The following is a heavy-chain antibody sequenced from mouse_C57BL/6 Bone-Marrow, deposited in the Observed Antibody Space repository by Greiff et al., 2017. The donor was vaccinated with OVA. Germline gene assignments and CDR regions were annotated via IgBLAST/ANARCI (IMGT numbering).Heavy chain of an antibody. V-gene: IGHV14-3*01. CDR1: GFNIKNSY. Sequence: VHVKQSVAELVRPGASVKLSCTASGFNIKNSYMHWVKQRPEQGLEWIGRIDPANGNTKYAQKFQGKATLTADTSSNTAYLQLSSLTSEDTAIYYCEGGYFDYWGQGTTLTVSS. J-gene: IGHJ2*01. CDR3: EGGYFDY. CDR2: IDPANGNT.